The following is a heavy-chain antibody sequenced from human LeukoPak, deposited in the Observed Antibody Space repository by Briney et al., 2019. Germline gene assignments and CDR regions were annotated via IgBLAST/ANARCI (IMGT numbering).Heavy chain of an antibody. D-gene: IGHD3-22*01. V-gene: IGHV3-23*01. CDR3: AKDPNYYDSSGYYWGRDWYFDL. Sequence: QPGGSLRPSCAASGFTFSSYAMSWVRQAPGKGLEWVSAISGSGGSTYYADSVKGRFTISRDNSKNTLYLQMNSLRAEDTAVYYCAKDPNYYDSSGYYWGRDWYFDLWGRGTLVTVSS. J-gene: IGHJ2*01. CDR2: ISGSGGST. CDR1: GFTFSSYA.